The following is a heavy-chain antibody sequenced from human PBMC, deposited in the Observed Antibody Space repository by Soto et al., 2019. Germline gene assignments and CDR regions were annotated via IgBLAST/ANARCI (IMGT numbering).Heavy chain of an antibody. CDR1: GFTFSTYA. CDR2: ISGSGGST. D-gene: IGHD3-10*01. V-gene: IGHV3-23*01. J-gene: IGHJ4*02. CDR3: AKALGELWFGDLLPDY. Sequence: EVQLLESGGGLVQPGGSLRLSCAASGFTFSTYAMNWVHQTPGKGLDWVSSISGSGGSTYYADSVKGRFTISRDNSKTTLDLQMNSLRAEDTAVYYCAKALGELWFGDLLPDYWGQGTLVTVSS.